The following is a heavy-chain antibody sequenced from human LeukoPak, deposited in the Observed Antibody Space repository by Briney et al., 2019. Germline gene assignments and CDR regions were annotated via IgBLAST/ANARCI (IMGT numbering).Heavy chain of an antibody. CDR3: ARTRAYFDY. Sequence: SETLSLTCTVSGGSISSYYWSWIRQPPGKGLEWIGYIYYSGSTNYNPSLESRVTISVDTSKNQFSQKLSSVTAADTAVYYCARTRAYFDYWGQGTLVTVSS. CDR2: IYYSGST. CDR1: GGSISSYY. V-gene: IGHV4-59*01. J-gene: IGHJ4*02.